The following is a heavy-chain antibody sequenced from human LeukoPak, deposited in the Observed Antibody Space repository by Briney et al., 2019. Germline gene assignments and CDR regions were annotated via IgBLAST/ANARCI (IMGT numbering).Heavy chain of an antibody. J-gene: IGHJ5*02. V-gene: IGHV3-11*01. Sequence: GGSLRLSCAASGFTFSDYYMSWIRQAPGKGLEWVSYISSSGSNKNYADSVEGRFTISRDNAKNSLYLQINSLRAEDTALYYCARSRNWFDPWGQGTLVTVSS. D-gene: IGHD6-6*01. CDR1: GFTFSDYY. CDR3: ARSRNWFDP. CDR2: ISSSGSNK.